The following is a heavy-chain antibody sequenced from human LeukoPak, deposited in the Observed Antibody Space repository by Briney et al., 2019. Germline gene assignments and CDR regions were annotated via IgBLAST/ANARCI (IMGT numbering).Heavy chain of an antibody. V-gene: IGHV3-23*01. D-gene: IGHD3-10*01. CDR2: ISGSGGST. CDR1: GFTFSSYA. Sequence: GGSLRLSCAASGFTFSSYAMSWVRQAPGKGLEWVSVISGSGGSTYYADSVKGRFTISRDNSKNTLYLQMNSLRAEDTAVYYCAKRGLHGGSGSYQPDDSWGQGTLVTVSS. J-gene: IGHJ4*02. CDR3: AKRGLHGGSGSYQPDDS.